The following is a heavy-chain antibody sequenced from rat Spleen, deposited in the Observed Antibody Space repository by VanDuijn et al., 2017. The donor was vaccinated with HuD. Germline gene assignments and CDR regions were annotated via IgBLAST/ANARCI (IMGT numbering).Heavy chain of an antibody. D-gene: IGHD1-12*02. V-gene: IGHV3-3*01. CDR1: GHSITSSYR. CDR3: ARSDGVHYYLPFAD. J-gene: IGHJ3*01. CDR2: INSAGTT. Sequence: EVQLQESGPGLVKPSQSLSLTCSVTGHSITSSYRWNWIRRFPGNKLEWMGYINSAGTTTYNPSLKSRISITRDTSKNQFFVQVNSITTEDTATYYCARSDGVHYYLPFADWGQGTLVTVSS.